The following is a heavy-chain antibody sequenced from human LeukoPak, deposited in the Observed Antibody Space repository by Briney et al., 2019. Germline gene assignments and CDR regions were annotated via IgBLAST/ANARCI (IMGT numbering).Heavy chain of an antibody. CDR3: ARSGSAHYYYYMDV. J-gene: IGHJ6*03. D-gene: IGHD2-8*02. CDR1: GYSISSGYY. CDR2: IYHSGST. V-gene: IGHV4-38-2*02. Sequence: SETLSLTCTVSGYSISSGYYWGWIRQPPGKGLEWIGSIYHSGSTYYNPSLKSRVTISVDTSKNQFSLKLSSVTAADTAVYYCARSGSAHYYYYMDVWGKGTTVTISS.